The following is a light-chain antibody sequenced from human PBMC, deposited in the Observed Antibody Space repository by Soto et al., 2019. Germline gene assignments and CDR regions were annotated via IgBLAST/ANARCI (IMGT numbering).Light chain of an antibody. J-gene: IGKJ4*01. CDR1: QSVSSSY. CDR2: GAC. Sequence: EIVLTQSPATLSLSPGERATLSCRASQSVSSSYLAWYQHKPGQAPRLLYCGACTSAAIIAEWISSRSGATVFTLTSTMVDAEYVVFYCQQYGGSPLLTFGGGTKVDIK. V-gene: IGKV3-20*01. CDR3: QQYGGSPLLT.